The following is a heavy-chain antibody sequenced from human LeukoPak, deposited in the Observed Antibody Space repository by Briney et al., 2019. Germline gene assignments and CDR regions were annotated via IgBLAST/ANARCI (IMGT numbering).Heavy chain of an antibody. CDR1: GYTFTSYY. CDR3: ARDGGTAGYSSGSDY. CDR2: TNPSGGST. J-gene: IGHJ4*02. V-gene: IGHV1-46*01. D-gene: IGHD5-18*01. Sequence: ASVKVSCKASGYTFTSYYMHWVRQAPGQGLEWMGITNPSGGSTSYAQKLQGRVTMTTDTSTSTAYMELRSLRSDDTAVYYCARDGGTAGYSSGSDYWGQGTLVTVSS.